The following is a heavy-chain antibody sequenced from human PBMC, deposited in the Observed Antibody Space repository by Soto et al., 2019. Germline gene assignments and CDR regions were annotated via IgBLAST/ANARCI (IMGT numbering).Heavy chain of an antibody. CDR1: GFTFSSYG. CDR2: IWYDGSNK. J-gene: IGHJ6*02. V-gene: IGHV3-33*01. Sequence: QVQLVESGGGVVQPGRSLRLSCAASGFTFSSYGMHWVRQAPGKGLERVAGIWYDGSNKYYADSVKGRFTISRDNSKNTQYLQMNSLRAEDTAVYYCARDRAENIVVVPAAIRDYYYYGMDVWGQGTTVTVSS. D-gene: IGHD2-2*02. CDR3: ARDRAENIVVVPAAIRDYYYYGMDV.